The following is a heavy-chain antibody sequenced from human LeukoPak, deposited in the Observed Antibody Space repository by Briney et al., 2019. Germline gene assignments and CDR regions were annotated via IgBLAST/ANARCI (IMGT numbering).Heavy chain of an antibody. CDR2: IKQDGSEK. Sequence: GGSLRLSCAASGFTFSDYYMSWIRQAPGKGLEWVANIKQDGSEKYYVDSVKGRFTISRDNAKNSLYLQMNSLRAEDTAVYYCARRGAGDDYWGQGTLVTVSS. CDR3: ARRGAGDDY. CDR1: GFTFSDYY. V-gene: IGHV3-7*01. D-gene: IGHD3-10*01. J-gene: IGHJ4*02.